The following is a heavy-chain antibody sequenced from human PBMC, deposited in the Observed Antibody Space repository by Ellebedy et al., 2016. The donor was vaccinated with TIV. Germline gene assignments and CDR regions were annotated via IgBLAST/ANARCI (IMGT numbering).Heavy chain of an antibody. CDR1: RFTFDDYG. D-gene: IGHD1-26*01. CDR3: ARIRGSYETDAFDI. Sequence: PGGSLRLSCAASRFTFDDYGMTWVRQAPGKGLEWVSGINWNGGTTRYADSVKGRFIISRDNAKNSLFLQMNSLRAEDTAFYYCARIRGSYETDAFDIWGQGTMVTVSS. CDR2: INWNGGTT. J-gene: IGHJ3*02. V-gene: IGHV3-20*04.